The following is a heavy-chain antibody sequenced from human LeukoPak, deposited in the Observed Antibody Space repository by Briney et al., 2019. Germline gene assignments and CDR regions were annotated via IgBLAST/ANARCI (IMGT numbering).Heavy chain of an antibody. D-gene: IGHD6-13*01. V-gene: IGHV3-23*01. Sequence: GGSLTHSCPGSGFAFRTYAMRWVRPAPAMGLDGVSRSSAYGQVTYYVDSVEGRFTVSRDNSKSALYLQLNSLRDEATAAYYCSKDPYSTFLYRLAYWGQGSLVTVSS. CDR1: GFAFRTYA. CDR2: SSAYGQVT. J-gene: IGHJ4*02. CDR3: SKDPYSTFLYRLAY.